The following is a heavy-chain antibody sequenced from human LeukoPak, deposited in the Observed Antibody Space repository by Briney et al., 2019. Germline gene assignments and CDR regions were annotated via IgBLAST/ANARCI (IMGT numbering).Heavy chain of an antibody. CDR2: IYIRGTT. Sequence: SETLSLTCTVSGGSIRSYYWSWIRQPPGKGLEWIGHIYIRGTTDYNPSLKSRVTMSIDTSKNQFSLRLSSVTAADTAVYYCARLENVDWFDPWGQGTLVIVSS. D-gene: IGHD1-1*01. V-gene: IGHV4-4*09. CDR3: ARLENVDWFDP. J-gene: IGHJ5*02. CDR1: GGSIRSYY.